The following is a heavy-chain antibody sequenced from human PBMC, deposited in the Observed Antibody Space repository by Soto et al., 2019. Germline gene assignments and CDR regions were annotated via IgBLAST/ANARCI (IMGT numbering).Heavy chain of an antibody. CDR2: ISGSGGST. J-gene: IGHJ4*02. CDR1: GFTFSSYA. CDR3: AKLGEWELLTYYFDY. V-gene: IGHV3-23*01. D-gene: IGHD1-26*01. Sequence: EVQLLESGGGLVQPGGSLRLSCAASGFTFSSYAMSWVRQAPGKGLEWVSAISGSGGSTYYADSVKGRFTISRDNSKNTLYLQMNSLRAEDTALYYCAKLGEWELLTYYFDYWGQGTLVTVSS.